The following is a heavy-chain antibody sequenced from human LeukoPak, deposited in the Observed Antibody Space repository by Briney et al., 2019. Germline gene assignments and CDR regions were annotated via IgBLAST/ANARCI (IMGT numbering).Heavy chain of an antibody. D-gene: IGHD2-15*01. V-gene: IGHV3-33*01. J-gene: IGHJ5*02. CDR3: ARVTMVAGASYNWFVP. CDR1: GIPFSSFG. Sequence: PGGALRLSCAAPGIPFSSFGMHWLRQAPGKGLEWVAVIWSDGSNKHYADSARGRFTISRDNSKNTLYLQMNSLRAEDTAVYYCARVTMVAGASYNWFVPWGQGTLVTVST. CDR2: IWSDGSNK.